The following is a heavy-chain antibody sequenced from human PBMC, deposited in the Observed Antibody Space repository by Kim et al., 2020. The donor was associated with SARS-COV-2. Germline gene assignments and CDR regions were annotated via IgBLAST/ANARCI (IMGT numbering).Heavy chain of an antibody. V-gene: IGHV3-21*01. CDR2: SYK. CDR3: ARDREDY. J-gene: IGHJ4*02. Sequence: SYKYNAGSVTGRFTISRDNAKNSLYLQMNSLRAEGTAVYYCARDREDYWGQGTLVTVSS. D-gene: IGHD1-26*01.